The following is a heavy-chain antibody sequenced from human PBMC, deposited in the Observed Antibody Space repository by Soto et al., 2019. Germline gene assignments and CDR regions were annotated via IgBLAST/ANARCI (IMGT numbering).Heavy chain of an antibody. CDR3: ARERGLRCGGDCYPNYWYFDL. J-gene: IGHJ2*01. D-gene: IGHD2-21*02. V-gene: IGHV1-69*13. CDR1: GGTFSSYA. CDR2: IIPIFGTA. Sequence: SVKVSCKASGGTFSSYAISWVRQAPGQGLEWMGGIIPIFGTANYAQKFQGRVTITADESTSTAYMELSSLRSEDTAVYYCARERGLRCGGDCYPNYWYFDLWGRATLVTVS.